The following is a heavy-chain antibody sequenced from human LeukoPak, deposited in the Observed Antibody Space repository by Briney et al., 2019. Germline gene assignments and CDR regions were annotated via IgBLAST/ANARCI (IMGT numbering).Heavy chain of an antibody. D-gene: IGHD6-6*01. J-gene: IGHJ4*02. V-gene: IGHV1-2*02. CDR1: GYTFTGYY. CDR3: AREYSSSSAVFDS. Sequence: ASVKVSCKASGYTFTGYYMHWVRQAPGQGLEWMGGIIPIFGTANYAQKFQGRVTITRNTSISTAYMELSSLRSEDTAVYYCAREYSSSSAVFDSWGQGTLVTVSS. CDR2: IIPIFGTA.